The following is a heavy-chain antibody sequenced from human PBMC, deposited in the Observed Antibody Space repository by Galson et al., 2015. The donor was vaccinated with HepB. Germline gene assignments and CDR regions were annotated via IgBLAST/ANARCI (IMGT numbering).Heavy chain of an antibody. CDR3: VHGGTYGRFDS. CDR1: GAPIDGGY. CDR2: IYWSGVT. J-gene: IGHJ4*02. Sequence: ETLSLTCTVSGAPIDGGYWSWIRLSPEKGLEWIGYIYWSGVTKFNPSLRSRVTMSVDTSKKQFSLRLNSLTAADTAVYYCVHGGTYGRFDSWGQGTLVSVSS. D-gene: IGHD1-26*01. V-gene: IGHV4-59*01.